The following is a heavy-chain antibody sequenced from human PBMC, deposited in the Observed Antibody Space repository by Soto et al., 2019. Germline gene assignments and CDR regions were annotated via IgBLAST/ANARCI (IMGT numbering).Heavy chain of an antibody. CDR3: ARHRALNWIDP. CDR2: MYYSGST. J-gene: IGHJ5*02. CDR1: GDSISSSY. Sequence: QVQLQESGPGLVKPSETLSLTCTVSGDSISSSYWSWIRQPPGKGLEWIGYMYYSGSTSYNPSLNSRVTLSVDTSKNQFFLKLSFVTAADTAVYYCARHRALNWIDPWGQGTLVTVSS. V-gene: IGHV4-59*08.